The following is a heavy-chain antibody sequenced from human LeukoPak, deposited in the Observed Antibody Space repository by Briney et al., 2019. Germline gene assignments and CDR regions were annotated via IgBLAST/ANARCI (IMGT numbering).Heavy chain of an antibody. Sequence: ASVKVSCKASGYTFTSYDINWVRQATGQGLEWMGWMNPNSGNTGYAQKFQGRVTITRNTSISTAYMELSSLRSEDTAVYYCAADSDSSSWHNWFDPWGQGTLVTVSS. CDR2: MNPNSGNT. CDR1: GYTFTSYD. V-gene: IGHV1-8*03. CDR3: AADSDSSSWHNWFDP. J-gene: IGHJ5*02. D-gene: IGHD6-13*01.